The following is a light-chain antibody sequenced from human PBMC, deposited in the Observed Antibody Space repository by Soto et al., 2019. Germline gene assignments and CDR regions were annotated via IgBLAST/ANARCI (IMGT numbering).Light chain of an antibody. Sequence: QSVLTQPPSACGTPGQRVTISCSGSSSNIGSNTINWYQQLPGTAPKLLISSNNQRPSGVPDRFSGSKSGTSASLAISGLQSEDEADYHCAAWDDSLNGVVFGGGTKLTVL. CDR3: AAWDDSLNGVV. J-gene: IGLJ3*02. CDR2: SNN. CDR1: SSNIGSNT. V-gene: IGLV1-44*01.